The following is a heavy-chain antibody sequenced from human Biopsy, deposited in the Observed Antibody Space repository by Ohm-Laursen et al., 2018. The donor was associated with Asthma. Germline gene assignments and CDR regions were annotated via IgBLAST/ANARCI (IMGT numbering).Heavy chain of an antibody. Sequence: ASVKVFCNASGYTFISYAIHWVRQAPGQRLEWMGWINAGNGNTKYSQKFQGRVTITADESTSTAYMELSSLRSEDTAVYYCARGGGAHFQHWGQGTLVTVSS. CDR1: GYTFISYA. CDR3: ARGGGAHFQH. CDR2: INAGNGNT. J-gene: IGHJ1*01. V-gene: IGHV1-3*01. D-gene: IGHD2-21*01.